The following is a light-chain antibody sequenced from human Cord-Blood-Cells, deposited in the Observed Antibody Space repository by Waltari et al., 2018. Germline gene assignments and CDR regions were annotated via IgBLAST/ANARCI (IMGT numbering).Light chain of an antibody. CDR1: KLGDKY. V-gene: IGLV3-1*01. CDR3: QAWDSSTVV. J-gene: IGLJ2*01. CDR2: QDS. Sequence: SYELTQPPSVSVSPGQTASIPCSGDKLGDKYACWYQQKPGQSPVLVIYQDSKRPSGIHERVSGSNSGNRATRTISETRAMDEADYYCQAWDSSTVVFGGGTKLTVL.